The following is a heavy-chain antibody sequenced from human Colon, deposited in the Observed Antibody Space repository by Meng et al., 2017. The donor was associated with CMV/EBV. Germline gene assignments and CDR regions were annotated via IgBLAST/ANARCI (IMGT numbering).Heavy chain of an antibody. CDR3: VRDSFGGEFDY. Sequence: GESLKISCAASGFTFSNYWMTWLRQAPGRGLELVAHIKEDGSEKYFVGSVKGRFTISRDNSENSLYLQMNSLRAEDTAVYYCVRDSFGGEFDYWGQGTLVTVSS. V-gene: IGHV3-7*01. CDR2: IKEDGSEK. D-gene: IGHD3-16*01. CDR1: GFTFSNYW. J-gene: IGHJ4*02.